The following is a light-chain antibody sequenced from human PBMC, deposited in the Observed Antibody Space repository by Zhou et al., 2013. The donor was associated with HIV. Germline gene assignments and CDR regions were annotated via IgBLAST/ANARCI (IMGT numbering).Light chain of an antibody. J-gene: IGKJ1*01. V-gene: IGKV2-30*01. CDR1: QSLENADGKTY. Sequence: DVVMTQSPLSLSVTLGQPASISCRSSQSLENADGKTYLYWFQQRPGQSPRRLIYEVSNRDSGVPDRFSGSGSGTDFTLKISRVEAEDVAVYFCMQGTHWPPWTFGQGTKVEIK. CDR2: EVS. CDR3: MQGTHWPPWT.